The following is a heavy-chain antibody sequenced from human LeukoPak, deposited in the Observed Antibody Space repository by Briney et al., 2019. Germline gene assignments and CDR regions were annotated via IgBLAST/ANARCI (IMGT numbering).Heavy chain of an antibody. J-gene: IGHJ4*02. D-gene: IGHD4-17*01. CDR3: ARGSASGDYPDY. CDR1: GFTVSSNY. Sequence: GGPLRLSCAASGFTVSSNYMSWVRQAPGKGLEWVSVIYSGGSTYYADSVKGRFTISRHNSKNTLYLQMNSLRAEEPAVYYCARGSASGDYPDYWGQGTLVSVSS. CDR2: IYSGGST. V-gene: IGHV3-53*04.